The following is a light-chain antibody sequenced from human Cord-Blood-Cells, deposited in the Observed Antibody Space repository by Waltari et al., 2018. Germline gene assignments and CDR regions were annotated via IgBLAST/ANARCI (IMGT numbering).Light chain of an antibody. CDR3: NPRDSSGTHLYV. CDR1: SLRSYY. Sequence: SSELTQDPAVSVALGQTVRITCQGDSLRSYYASWYQQKPGQAPVLVIYGKNNRPSGIPDRFSGSSSGNTASLTITGAQGEDEADYYCNPRDSSGTHLYVFGTGTKVTVL. CDR2: GKN. V-gene: IGLV3-19*01. J-gene: IGLJ1*01.